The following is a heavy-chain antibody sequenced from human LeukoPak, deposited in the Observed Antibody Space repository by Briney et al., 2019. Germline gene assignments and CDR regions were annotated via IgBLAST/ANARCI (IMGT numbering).Heavy chain of an antibody. CDR1: RGSISSGDYY. D-gene: IGHD3-10*01. CDR2: IYYSGST. V-gene: IGHV4-30-4*01. Sequence: PSETLSLTCTVSRGSISSGDYYWSWIRQPPGKGLEWIGYIYYSGSTYYNPSLKSRVTISVDTSKNQFSLKLSSVTDADTAVYYCERDRADYYYYGMDVWGQGTTVTVSS. CDR3: ERDRADYYYYGMDV. J-gene: IGHJ6*02.